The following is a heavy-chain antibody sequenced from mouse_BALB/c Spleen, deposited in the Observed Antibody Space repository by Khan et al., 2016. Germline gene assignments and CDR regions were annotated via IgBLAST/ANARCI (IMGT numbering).Heavy chain of an antibody. Sequence: EVQLQESGPGLVKPSQSLSLTCTVTGYSITSDYAWKWIRQFPGNKLEWMGYITYSGYTSYNPSLKSRISITRDPSKNPFFLQLNSVTTEDTATYYCATSGNYFDYWGQGTTLTVSS. D-gene: IGHD1-1*01. CDR3: ATSGNYFDY. V-gene: IGHV3-2*02. CDR1: GYSITSDYA. CDR2: ITYSGYT. J-gene: IGHJ2*01.